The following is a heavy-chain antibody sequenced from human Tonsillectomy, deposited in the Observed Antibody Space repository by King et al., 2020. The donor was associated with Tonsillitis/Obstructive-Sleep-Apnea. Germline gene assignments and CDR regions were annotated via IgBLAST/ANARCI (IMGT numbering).Heavy chain of an antibody. CDR1: KFTFSDHY. D-gene: IGHD3-22*01. J-gene: IGHJ4*02. CDR3: ARGGSSGYSDY. Sequence: QLVQSGGGLVKPGGSLRLSCAASKFTFSDHYMTWIRPAPRKGLAWISPICNSGSYTNYAASVQGRFTISRDNGQNSVYLQMNSLRAEDTGVYYCARGGSSGYSDYWGQGTLVTVSS. CDR2: ICNSGSYT. V-gene: IGHV3-11*05.